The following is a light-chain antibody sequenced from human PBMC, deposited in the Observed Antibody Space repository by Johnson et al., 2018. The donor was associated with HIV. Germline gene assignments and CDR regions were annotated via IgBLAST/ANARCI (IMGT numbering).Light chain of an antibody. V-gene: IGLV1-51*02. J-gene: IGLJ1*01. CDR3: GVWDASLSPHYV. Sequence: QSVLTQPPSVSAAPGQKVTISCSGSSSNIGNNYVSWYQQFPGTAPKLLIYENNKRPSGIPDRFSGSKSGASATLGITGLQTGDEAAYYCGVWDASLSPHYVFGTGTTITVL. CDR1: SSNIGNNY. CDR2: ENN.